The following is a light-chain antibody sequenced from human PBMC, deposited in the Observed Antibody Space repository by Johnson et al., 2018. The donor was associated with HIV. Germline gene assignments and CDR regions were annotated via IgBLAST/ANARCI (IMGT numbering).Light chain of an antibody. Sequence: QSVLTQPPSVSAAPGQKVTISCSGSSSNIGNNYVSWYQQLPGTAPKLLIYENNKRPSGIPDRFSGSSSVTSATLGITGLQTGDEADYYCGTWDSGLSAYFFASGTKVTVL. V-gene: IGLV1-51*02. CDR1: SSNIGNNY. J-gene: IGLJ1*01. CDR3: GTWDSGLSAYF. CDR2: ENN.